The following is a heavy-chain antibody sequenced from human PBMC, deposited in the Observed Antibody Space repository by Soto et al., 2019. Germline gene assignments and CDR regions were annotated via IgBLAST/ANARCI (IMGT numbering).Heavy chain of an antibody. Sequence: QVQLQQWGAGLLKPSETLSLTCAVSGGSFSGYYWSWIRQPPGKGLEWIGEINHSGSTNYNPSLKSRVTISVDTSNSQFSLNLSSVTAADTAAYYCATGFDYYGSGVKYYYMDVWGKGTTVTVSS. D-gene: IGHD3-10*01. J-gene: IGHJ6*03. CDR3: ATGFDYYGSGVKYYYMDV. CDR1: GGSFSGYY. V-gene: IGHV4-34*01. CDR2: INHSGST.